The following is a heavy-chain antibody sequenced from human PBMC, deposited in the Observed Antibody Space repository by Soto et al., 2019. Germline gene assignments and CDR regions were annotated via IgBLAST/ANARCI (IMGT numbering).Heavy chain of an antibody. Sequence: SGGSLRLSCAASGFTFSDYYMSWIRQAPGKGLEWVSYISSSGSTIYYADSVKGRFTISRDNAKNSLYLQMNSLRAEDTAVYYCARDAGTTVTTYYYYGMDVWGQGTTVTVSS. CDR2: ISSSGSTI. D-gene: IGHD4-17*01. CDR1: GFTFSDYY. J-gene: IGHJ6*02. V-gene: IGHV3-11*01. CDR3: ARDAGTTVTTYYYYGMDV.